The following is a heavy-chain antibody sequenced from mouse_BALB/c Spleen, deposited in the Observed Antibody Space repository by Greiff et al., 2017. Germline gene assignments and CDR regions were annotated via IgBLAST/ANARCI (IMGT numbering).Heavy chain of an antibody. J-gene: IGHJ4*01. CDR2: IWRGGST. D-gene: IGHD3-1*01. CDR1: GFSLTSYG. V-gene: IGHV2-5-1*01. CDR3: AIQLGLLDYYAMDY. Sequence: QVQLKESGPSLVQPSQSLSITCTVSGFSLTSYGVHWVRQSPGKGLEWLGVIWRGGSTDYNAAFMSRLSITKDNSKSQVFFKMNSLQADDTAIYYCAIQLGLLDYYAMDYWGQGTSVTVSS.